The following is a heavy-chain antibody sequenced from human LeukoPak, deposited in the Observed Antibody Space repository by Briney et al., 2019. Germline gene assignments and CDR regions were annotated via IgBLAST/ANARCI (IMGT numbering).Heavy chain of an antibody. J-gene: IGHJ4*02. V-gene: IGHV5-51*01. CDR2: IYPGDSDT. D-gene: IGHD6-6*01. CDR1: GYSFTSYW. CDR3: ARPPRWSSSSKYEFDY. Sequence: GVSLKISSKGSGYSFTSYWIGWARPMPAKGQERMGIIYPGDSDTRYSPSFQGQVTISADKSISTAYLQWSSLKASDTAMYYCARPPRWSSSSKYEFDYWGQGTLVTVSS.